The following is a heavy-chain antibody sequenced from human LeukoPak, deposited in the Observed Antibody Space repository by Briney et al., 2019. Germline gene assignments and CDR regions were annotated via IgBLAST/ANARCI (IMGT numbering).Heavy chain of an antibody. V-gene: IGHV3-7*03. CDR3: ARDSTWLLDY. CDR2: IKEDGSVK. Sequence: PGGSLRLSCTASGFTFSSRWMTWVRRPPGEGLEWVANIKEDGSVKYYVDSVKGRFTISRDNTKNVLYLQMNSLRADDTAVYFCARDSTWLLDYWGQGTLITVSS. D-gene: IGHD6-19*01. CDR1: GFTFSSRW. J-gene: IGHJ4*02.